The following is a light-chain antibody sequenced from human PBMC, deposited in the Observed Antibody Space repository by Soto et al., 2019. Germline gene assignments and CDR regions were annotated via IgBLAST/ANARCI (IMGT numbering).Light chain of an antibody. Sequence: QSVLTQPPSVSGAPGQRVTISCTGSSSNIGAGYDVHWYLQLPGTAPKLLIYGKTNRPSGVPDRFSGSKSGSSASLAITGLQDEDEYDYYWQCHDSSLNASVFGPGTKLTGL. V-gene: IGLV1-40*01. CDR2: GKT. J-gene: IGLJ1*01. CDR3: QCHDSSLNASV. CDR1: SSNIGAGYD.